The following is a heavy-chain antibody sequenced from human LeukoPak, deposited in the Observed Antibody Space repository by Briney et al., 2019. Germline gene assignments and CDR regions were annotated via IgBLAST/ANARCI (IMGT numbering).Heavy chain of an antibody. Sequence: GGSLRLSCAASGFTFSSYAMSWVRQAPGKGLEWVSTITGSGGNTYYADSVKGLFTISRDNSKNTLYLQMNSLRAEDTVVYYCAKARKYYDSNYWGHGTLVTVSS. J-gene: IGHJ4*01. V-gene: IGHV3-23*01. CDR2: ITGSGGNT. D-gene: IGHD3-22*01. CDR1: GFTFSSYA. CDR3: AKARKYYDSNY.